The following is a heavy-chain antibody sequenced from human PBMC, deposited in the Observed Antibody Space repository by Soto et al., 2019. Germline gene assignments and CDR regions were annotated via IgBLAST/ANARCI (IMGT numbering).Heavy chain of an antibody. Sequence: ASVKVSCKASGYTFNTYGISWVRQASGQGLEWMGWISTFNGETRYAQKFQARVTVTTDTSTTTGYMELRSLRSDDTAVYYCARDVGYCSSSTCLIDHWGQGTLVTVS. CDR3: ARDVGYCSSSTCLIDH. CDR1: GYTFNTYG. J-gene: IGHJ4*02. D-gene: IGHD2-2*01. V-gene: IGHV1-18*01. CDR2: ISTFNGET.